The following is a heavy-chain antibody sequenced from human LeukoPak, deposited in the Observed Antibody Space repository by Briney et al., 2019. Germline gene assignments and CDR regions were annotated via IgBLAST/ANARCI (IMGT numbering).Heavy chain of an antibody. V-gene: IGHV4-34*01. D-gene: IGHD1-14*01. CDR3: ARGDGITAFY. CDR1: GGPFSRYY. CDR2: TTQSART. J-gene: IGHJ4*02. Sequence: PSETLSLTCAVYGGPFSRYYWTWMRQTPGKGLEWIGKTTQSARTNYNPSLKSRVTISVDTYKNKFSLNVNSVTAADTAVYYCARGDGITAFYWGQGTLVTVSS.